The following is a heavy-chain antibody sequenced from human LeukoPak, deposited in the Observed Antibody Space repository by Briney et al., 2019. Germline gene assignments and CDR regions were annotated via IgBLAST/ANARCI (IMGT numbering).Heavy chain of an antibody. CDR1: GFTFNSYS. Sequence: PGGSLRLSCAASGFTFNSYSVIWVRQAPGKGLEWVSSISSRGSYKYYADSVKGRFTISRDNAKNTLYLQMNSLRAEDTAIYYCVRDMGYYDKVWGQGTLVTVSS. J-gene: IGHJ4*02. CDR3: VRDMGYYDKV. CDR2: ISSRGSYK. V-gene: IGHV3-21*01. D-gene: IGHD3-22*01.